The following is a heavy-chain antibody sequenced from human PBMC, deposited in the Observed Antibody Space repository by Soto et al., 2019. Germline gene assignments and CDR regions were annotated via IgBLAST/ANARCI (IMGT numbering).Heavy chain of an antibody. CDR2: IIPLLDVA. D-gene: IGHD5-12*01. CDR1: GGTFSNDI. Sequence: QVQLVQSGAEVKKPGSSVKVSCKTSGGTFSNDIITWVRQAPGQGLEWMGRIIPLLDVADYAQKFQGRVTITADKSTGTVYMGLNSLRSEDTAVYYCARDSPIGSTFSGYDAIDYWGQGTLVTVSS. J-gene: IGHJ4*02. V-gene: IGHV1-69*08. CDR3: ARDSPIGSTFSGYDAIDY.